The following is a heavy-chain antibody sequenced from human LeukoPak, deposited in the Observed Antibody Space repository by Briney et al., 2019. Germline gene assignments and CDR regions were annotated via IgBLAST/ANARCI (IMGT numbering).Heavy chain of an antibody. V-gene: IGHV4-34*01. CDR3: ARVRAAAGY. CDR2: INHSGST. CDR1: GGSFSGYY. J-gene: IGHJ4*02. D-gene: IGHD6-13*01. Sequence: PSETLSLTCAVYGGSFSGYYWSWIRQPPGKGLEWIGEINHSGSTNYNPSLKSRVTISVDTSKNQFSLKLSSVTPADTAVYYCARVRAAAGYWGQGTLVTVSS.